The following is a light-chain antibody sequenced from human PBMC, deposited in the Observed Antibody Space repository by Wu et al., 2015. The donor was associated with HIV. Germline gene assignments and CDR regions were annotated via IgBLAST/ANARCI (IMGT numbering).Light chain of an antibody. CDR2: KAS. CDR1: QSISSW. CDR3: QQYNSYVYS. Sequence: DIQMTQSPSTLSASVGDRVTITCRASQSISSWLAWYQQKPGKAPKLLIYKASSLESGVPSRFSGSGSGTEFTLTISSLQPDDFATYYCQQYNSYVYSFGQGTKAGDQT. J-gene: IGKJ2*03. V-gene: IGKV1-5*03.